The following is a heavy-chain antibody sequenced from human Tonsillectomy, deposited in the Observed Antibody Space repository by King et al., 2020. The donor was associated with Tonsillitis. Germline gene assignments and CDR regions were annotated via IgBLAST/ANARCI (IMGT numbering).Heavy chain of an antibody. CDR1: GYSFTTYH. CDR3: ARDYSDTLTAPGF. Sequence: VQLVESGAEVKKPGASVKVSCKASGYSFTTYHVHWVRQAPGQGLEWMGIIYPSPGSTSYAHKFQGRVTMTRDTSTSTVYMELSSLRSEDTAVYYCARDYSDTLTAPGFWGRGTPVIVSS. CDR2: IYPSPGST. D-gene: IGHD3-9*01. J-gene: IGHJ2*01. V-gene: IGHV1-46*03.